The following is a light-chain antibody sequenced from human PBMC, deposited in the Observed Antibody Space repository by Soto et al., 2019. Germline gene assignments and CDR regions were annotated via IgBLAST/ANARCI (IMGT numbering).Light chain of an antibody. Sequence: DIVMTQSPDSLAVSLVERATINCKSSQSVLYSSNNKNYLAWYQQKPGQPPKLLIYWASNRESWVPDRFSGSGSGTDFTLSISSLQAEDVAVYYCQQYYSTPLTFGGGTKVEIK. CDR1: QSVLYSSNNKNY. J-gene: IGKJ4*01. CDR2: WAS. CDR3: QQYYSTPLT. V-gene: IGKV4-1*01.